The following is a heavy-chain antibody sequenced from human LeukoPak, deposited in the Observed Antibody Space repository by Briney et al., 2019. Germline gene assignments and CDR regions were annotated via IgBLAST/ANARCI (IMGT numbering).Heavy chain of an antibody. CDR3: ARVGTPYCGGDCYSWFDP. CDR1: GYTFTGYY. CDR2: INPNSGGT. Sequence: VASVKVSCKASGYTFTGYYMHWVRQAPGQGLEWMGWINPNSGGTNYAQKFQGRVTMTRDTSTSTAYMELRSLRSDDTAVYYCARVGTPYCGGDCYSWFDPWGQGTLVTVSS. V-gene: IGHV1-2*02. D-gene: IGHD2-21*02. J-gene: IGHJ5*02.